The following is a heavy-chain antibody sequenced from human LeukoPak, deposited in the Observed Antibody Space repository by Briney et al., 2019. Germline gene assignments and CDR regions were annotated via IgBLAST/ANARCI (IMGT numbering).Heavy chain of an antibody. J-gene: IGHJ4*02. CDR1: GGSITSGSYY. CDR3: VRHYYGSDMCYFDY. V-gene: IGHV4-61*02. D-gene: IGHD3-10*01. Sequence: SETLSLTCSVSGGSITSGSYYWSWIRQPAGKGLEWIGRVYTSGSAKFNPSLKSRLSLSVGTSRNQFSLNLTSVTAADTAVYYCVRHYYGSDMCYFDYWGQGALVTVSS. CDR2: VYTSGSA.